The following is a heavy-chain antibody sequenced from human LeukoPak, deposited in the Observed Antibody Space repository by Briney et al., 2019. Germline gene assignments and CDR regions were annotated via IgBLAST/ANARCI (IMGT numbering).Heavy chain of an antibody. CDR2: IYYSGNT. CDR3: ARDRYFDL. V-gene: IGHV4-59*01. J-gene: IGHJ2*01. CDR1: GGSISSYY. Sequence: NPSETLSLTCTVSGGSISSYYWSWIRQPPGKGLEWIGYIYYSGNTNYNPSLKSRVTISVDTSKNQFSLKLSSVTAADTAVYYCARDRYFDLWGRGTLVTVSS.